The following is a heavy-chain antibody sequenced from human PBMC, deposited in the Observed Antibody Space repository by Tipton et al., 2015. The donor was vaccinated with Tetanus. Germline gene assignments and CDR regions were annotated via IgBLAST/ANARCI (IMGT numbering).Heavy chain of an antibody. CDR3: ARDSYYSSRWSFADY. CDR1: GGSISSGDFY. CDR2: IYFTGTT. D-gene: IGHD3-22*01. Sequence: TLSLTCSVSGGSISSGDFYWSWIRQHPGKGLEWIGYIYFTGTTYYNPSLESRLTISIDTSKNQFSLELTSVTAADTAVYYCARDSYYSSRWSFADYWGQGTLVTVSP. J-gene: IGHJ4*02. V-gene: IGHV4-31*03.